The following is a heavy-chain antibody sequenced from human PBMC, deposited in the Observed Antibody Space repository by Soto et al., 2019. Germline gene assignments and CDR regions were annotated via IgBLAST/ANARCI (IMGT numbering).Heavy chain of an antibody. V-gene: IGHV3-30*18. D-gene: IGHD4-4*01. CDR2: ISYDGSNE. Sequence: PGWSLRLSCAVSGFTFSNYGMHWVRQAPGKGLEWVAVISYDGSNESYAASVKGRFTISRDNSKDTLYLQMNSLRPEDTAVYYCAKSPDPTVTYSFDYWGQGTLVTVSS. J-gene: IGHJ4*02. CDR3: AKSPDPTVTYSFDY. CDR1: GFTFSNYG.